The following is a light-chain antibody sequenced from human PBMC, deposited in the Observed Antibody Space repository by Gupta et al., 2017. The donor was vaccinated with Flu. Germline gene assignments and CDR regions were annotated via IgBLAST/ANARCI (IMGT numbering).Light chain of an antibody. J-gene: IGKJ2*01. CDR1: QSVLNSYNKCNY. CDR3: QQFYTAPYT. V-gene: IGKV4-1*01. Sequence: CLGERATMECESSQSVLNSYNKCNYLAWYQLKPGQPPKLLICCASIRESGVPSRFSGSGSGTDFSLTISSLQAEDVAVYYCQQFYTAPYTFGQGTKLEIK. CDR2: CAS.